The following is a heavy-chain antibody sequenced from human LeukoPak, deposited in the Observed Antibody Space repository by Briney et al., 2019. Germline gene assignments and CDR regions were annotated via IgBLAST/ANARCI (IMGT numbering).Heavy chain of an antibody. J-gene: IGHJ4*02. CDR2: IYHSGST. Sequence: PSETLSLTCAVSGGSISSGGYSWSWIRQPPGKGLEWIGYIYHSGSTYYNPSLKSRVTISVDTSKNQFSLKLSSVTAADTAVYYCARDPRGNSYGYAGPIDYWGQGTLVTVSS. CDR3: ARDPRGNSYGYAGPIDY. CDR1: GGSISSGGYS. V-gene: IGHV4-30-2*05. D-gene: IGHD5-18*01.